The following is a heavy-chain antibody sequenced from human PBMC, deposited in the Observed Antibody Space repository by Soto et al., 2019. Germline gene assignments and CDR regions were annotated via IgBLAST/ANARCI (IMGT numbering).Heavy chain of an antibody. Sequence: GGSLRLSCAASGFTFSNAWMNWVRQAPGKGLEWVGRIKSKTDGGTTDYAAPVKGRFTISRDDSKNTLYLQMNSLKTEDTAVYYCTTDSSGWYSVPSSNYYYYYGMDVWGQGTTVTVSS. CDR3: TTDSSGWYSVPSSNYYYYYGMDV. CDR1: GFTFSNAW. D-gene: IGHD6-19*01. J-gene: IGHJ6*02. V-gene: IGHV3-15*07. CDR2: IKSKTDGGTT.